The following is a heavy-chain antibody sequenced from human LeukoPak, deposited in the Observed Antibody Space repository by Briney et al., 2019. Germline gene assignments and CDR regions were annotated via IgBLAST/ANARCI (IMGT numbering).Heavy chain of an antibody. Sequence: ASVKVSCKASGYTFTSYDINWVRQATGQGLEWVGWMNPNSGNTGYAQKFQGRVTITRNTSISTAYMELSSLRSEDTAVYYCARIGWGRNWFDPWGQGTLVTVSS. CDR1: GYTFTSYD. CDR3: ARIGWGRNWFDP. D-gene: IGHD7-27*01. J-gene: IGHJ5*02. CDR2: MNPNSGNT. V-gene: IGHV1-8*03.